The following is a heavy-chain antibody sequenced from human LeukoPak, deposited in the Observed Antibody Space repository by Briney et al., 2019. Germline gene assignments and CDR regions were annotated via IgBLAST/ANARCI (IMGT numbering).Heavy chain of an antibody. CDR1: GYIFTAYY. J-gene: IGHJ4*02. CDR3: ASSLERDEGNSAGDY. V-gene: IGHV1-2*02. CDR2: INPNSGAT. Sequence: ASVTVSCKASGYIFTAYYMHWVRQAPGQGLERMGWINPNSGATNFAQRFQGRVTMTRDTSISTAYMELTRLTSDDTAVYFCASSLERDEGNSAGDYWGQGTLVTVSS. D-gene: IGHD4-23*01.